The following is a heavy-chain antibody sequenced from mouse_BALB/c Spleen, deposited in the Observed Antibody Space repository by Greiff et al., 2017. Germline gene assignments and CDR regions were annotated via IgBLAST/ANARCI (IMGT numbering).Heavy chain of an antibody. CDR3: ARENEGDYDGYYEDYAMDY. CDR2: IDPSDSET. J-gene: IGHJ4*01. D-gene: IGHD2-3*01. Sequence: QVQLQQPGAELVKPGAPVKLSCKASGYTFTSYWMNWVKQRPGRGLEWIGRIDPSDSETHHNQKFKDKATLTVDKSSSTAYIQLSSLTSEDSAVYYCARENEGDYDGYYEDYAMDYWGQGTSVTVSS. V-gene: IGHV1-69*02. CDR1: GYTFTSYW.